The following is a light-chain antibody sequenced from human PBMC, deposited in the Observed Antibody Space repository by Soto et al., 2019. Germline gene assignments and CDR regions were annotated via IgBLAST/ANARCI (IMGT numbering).Light chain of an antibody. Sequence: QSALTQPASVSGSPGQSITISCSGTSSDVINYNLVSWYQQHPGKAPTLLLYEVVKRPSGISNRFSGSTSANTASLTISGLQAEDEGDYYCCSSAGAITPHVFGTGTKLTVL. CDR1: SSDVINYNL. CDR2: EVV. V-gene: IGLV2-23*02. J-gene: IGLJ1*01. CDR3: CSSAGAITPHV.